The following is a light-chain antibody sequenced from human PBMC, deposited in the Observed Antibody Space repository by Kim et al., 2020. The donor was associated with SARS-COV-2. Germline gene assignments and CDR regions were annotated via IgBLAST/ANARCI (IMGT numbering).Light chain of an antibody. CDR3: NSRDSNDNVV. Sequence: VALGQTVRITCKGDSLRSYYATWYQHKPGQAPILVIYGKNNRPSGIPDRFSGSSSGNTASLTITGTQAGDEADYYCNSRDSNDNVVFGGGTQLTVL. V-gene: IGLV3-19*01. CDR2: GKN. J-gene: IGLJ2*01. CDR1: SLRSYY.